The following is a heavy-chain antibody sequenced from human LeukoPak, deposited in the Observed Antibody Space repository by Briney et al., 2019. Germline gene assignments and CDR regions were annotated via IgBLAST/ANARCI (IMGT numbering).Heavy chain of an antibody. D-gene: IGHD6-19*01. CDR3: ARGPPDSQWLVWYYLDY. CDR2: IYYSGST. J-gene: IGHJ4*01. Sequence: SETLSLTCAVSGGSINNYYWSWIRQPPRKGLEWIGDIYYSGSTNYNSALKGRVTISVDTSKNQLSLFLSSVTAADTAVYYCARGPPDSQWLVWYYLDYCGHGTLVTVSS. V-gene: IGHV4-59*01. CDR1: GGSINNYY.